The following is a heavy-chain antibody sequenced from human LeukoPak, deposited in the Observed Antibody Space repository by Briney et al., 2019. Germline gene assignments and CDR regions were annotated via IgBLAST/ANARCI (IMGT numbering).Heavy chain of an antibody. CDR3: ARGKGQDSGYDYFLDY. D-gene: IGHD5-12*01. CDR1: GFTFSKYA. V-gene: IGHV3-30-3*01. J-gene: IGHJ4*02. CDR2: FSYDGNSK. Sequence: GGSLRLSCAASGFTFSKYAMSWVRQAPGKGLEWVTLFSYDGNSKYYADSVKGRFTISRDNSKNTLYLQMNSLRADDSAVYYCARGKGQDSGYDYFLDYWGQGTLVTVSS.